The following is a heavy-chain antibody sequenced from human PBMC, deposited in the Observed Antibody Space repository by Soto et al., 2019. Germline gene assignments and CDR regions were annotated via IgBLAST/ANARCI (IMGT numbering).Heavy chain of an antibody. CDR1: GYTFSNYA. CDR3: ATEKQWLVGASFDH. CDR2: INVGNGNT. Sequence: ASVKVSCKASGYTFSNYAIHWVRQAPGQRLEWMGWINVGNGNTKYSQKFQGRVTITRDTSASTSYMELNSLRSEDRAVYYCATEKQWLVGASFDHWGQGTLVTVSS. J-gene: IGHJ4*02. D-gene: IGHD6-19*01. V-gene: IGHV1-3*01.